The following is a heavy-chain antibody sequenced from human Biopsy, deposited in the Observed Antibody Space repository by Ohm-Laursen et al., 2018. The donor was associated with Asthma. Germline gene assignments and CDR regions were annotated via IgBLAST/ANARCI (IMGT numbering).Heavy chain of an antibody. J-gene: IGHJ3*02. Sequence: APVKGSCKAFGDTLLNYSLQLVRPAPRQKLLWKGWVNAGHGKTKYSQKFQGRVTITRDTSASTAYMELSSLRSEDTAVYYCARTYYDFLTGQVNDAFAIWGQGTMVTVSS. CDR1: GDTLLNYS. CDR2: VNAGHGKT. D-gene: IGHD3-9*01. V-gene: IGHV1-3*01. CDR3: ARTYYDFLTGQVNDAFAI.